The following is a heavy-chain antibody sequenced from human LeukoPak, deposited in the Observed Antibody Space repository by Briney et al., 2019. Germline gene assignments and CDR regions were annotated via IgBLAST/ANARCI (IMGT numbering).Heavy chain of an antibody. CDR3: ARAPKRLGSPSFSPTPDY. CDR1: GYTFTGYY. Sequence: ASVKVSCKASGYTFTGYYMHWVRQAPGQGLEWMGWINPNSGGTNYAQKFQGRVTMTRDTSISTAYMELSRLRSDDTAVYYCARAPKRLGSPSFSPTPDYWGQGTLVTVSS. CDR2: INPNSGGT. D-gene: IGHD2/OR15-2a*01. J-gene: IGHJ4*02. V-gene: IGHV1-2*02.